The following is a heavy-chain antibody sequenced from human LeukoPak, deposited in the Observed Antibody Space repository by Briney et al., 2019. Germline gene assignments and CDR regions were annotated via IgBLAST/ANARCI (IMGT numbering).Heavy chain of an antibody. CDR3: ARTCPGSSCYIIY. V-gene: IGHV1-18*01. J-gene: IGHJ4*02. CDR2: ISTYNGNT. CDR1: GYTFTNYG. D-gene: IGHD2-2*02. Sequence: GASVKVSCKASGYTFTNYGITWVRQAPGQGLEWMGWISTYNGNTNYAQKLQGRVTMTTETSTSTAYMELRSLRSDDTAIYYCARTCPGSSCYIIYWGQGTLVTDSS.